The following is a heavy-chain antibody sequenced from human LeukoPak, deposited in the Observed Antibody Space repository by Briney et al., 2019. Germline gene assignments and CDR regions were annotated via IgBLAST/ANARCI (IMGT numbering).Heavy chain of an antibody. J-gene: IGHJ4*02. CDR3: AKGAGGSGSYYPYF. Sequence: GESLKISCKASGYSSITHWIAWVRQTPGKGLEWMGIIYPGDSDTKYSPSFQGQVTISADKSISTAYLQWSSLKASDTAMYYCAKGAGGSGSYYPYFWGQGTLVTVSS. CDR2: IYPGDSDT. D-gene: IGHD3-10*01. V-gene: IGHV5-51*01. CDR1: GYSSITHW.